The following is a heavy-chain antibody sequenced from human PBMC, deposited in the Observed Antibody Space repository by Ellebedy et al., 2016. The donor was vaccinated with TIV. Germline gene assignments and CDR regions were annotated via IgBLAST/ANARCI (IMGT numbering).Heavy chain of an antibody. V-gene: IGHV7-4-1*02. D-gene: IGHD2-15*01. CDR3: ARARGSSDTPYYNYYMDV. J-gene: IGHJ6*03. CDR1: GYSFKSYA. CDR2: INTNTGNP. Sequence: ASVKVSCKASGYSFKSYAMNWVRQAPGQGLEWMGWINTNTGNPTYAQGFTGRFVFSLDTSVSTAYLEISSLKAEDTAVYYCARARGSSDTPYYNYYMDVWGKGTTVTVSS.